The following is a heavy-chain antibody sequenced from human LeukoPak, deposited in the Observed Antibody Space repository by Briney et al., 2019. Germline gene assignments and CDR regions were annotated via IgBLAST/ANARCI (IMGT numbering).Heavy chain of an antibody. J-gene: IGHJ4*02. CDR1: GFTFSSYE. CDR3: ARDLWSGYYTLFDY. D-gene: IGHD3-3*01. CDR2: ISSSGSTI. V-gene: IGHV3-48*03. Sequence: GGSLRLSCAASGFTFSSYEMNWVRQAPGKGLEWVSYISSSGSTIYYADSVKGRFTISRDNAKNSLYLQMNSLRAEDTAVYYCARDLWSGYYTLFDYWGQGTLVTVSS.